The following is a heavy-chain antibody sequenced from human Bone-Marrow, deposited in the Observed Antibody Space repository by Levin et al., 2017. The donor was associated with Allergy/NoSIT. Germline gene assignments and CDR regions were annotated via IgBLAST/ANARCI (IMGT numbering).Heavy chain of an antibody. J-gene: IGHJ4*02. Sequence: GGSLRLSCTGSGFTLGDYAVSWIRQAPGKGLEWVGFIRSKPHGGTAEYAASVKGRFTISRDDSKSIAYLQMNSLKTEDTAVYYCIRDRHSSGGNSGEKDDYWGQGTLVTVSS. CDR3: IRDRHSSGGNSGEKDDY. CDR2: IRSKPHGGTA. CDR1: GFTLGDYA. V-gene: IGHV3-49*03. D-gene: IGHD3-22*01.